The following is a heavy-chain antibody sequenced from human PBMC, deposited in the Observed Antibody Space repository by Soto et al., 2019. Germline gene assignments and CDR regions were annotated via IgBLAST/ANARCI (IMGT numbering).Heavy chain of an antibody. Sequence: QVQLVQSAAEVKKPGASVKVSCKASGYTLTNYAISWVRQAPGQGPEWMGWINTYNGNSNYAQKFQGRVTMTTETSTNTAYMERRSLTSDDTAVYYCARDCTGGSCFCIYWGQGTLVTVSS. CDR3: ARDCTGGSCFCIY. D-gene: IGHD2-15*01. V-gene: IGHV1-18*01. J-gene: IGHJ4*02. CDR2: INTYNGNS. CDR1: GYTLTNYA.